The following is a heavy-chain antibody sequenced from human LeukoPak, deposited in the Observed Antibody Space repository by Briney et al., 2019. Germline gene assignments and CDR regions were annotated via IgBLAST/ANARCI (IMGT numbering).Heavy chain of an antibody. D-gene: IGHD3-16*02. CDR2: INHSGST. Sequence: SETLSLTCAVYGGSFSGYYWSWIRHPPGRGLEWIGEINHSGSTNYNPSLKSRVTISVDTSKNQFSLKLSSVTAADTAVYYCARGALWDYVWGSYRYSFDYWGQGTLVTVSS. CDR3: ARGALWDYVWGSYRYSFDY. CDR1: GGSFSGYY. V-gene: IGHV4-34*01. J-gene: IGHJ4*02.